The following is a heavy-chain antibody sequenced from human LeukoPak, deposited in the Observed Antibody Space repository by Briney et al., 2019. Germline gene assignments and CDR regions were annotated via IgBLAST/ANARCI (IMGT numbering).Heavy chain of an antibody. Sequence: SGGSLRLFRAASGFIFSLYGMHWVRQAPGKGRGWVALISNDGSKTYYADSVKGRFTISRDNSKNTVYLQVSSLRADDTAVYYCAKDSRGANFFGDFDYWGQGTLVTVSS. D-gene: IGHD3-10*01. CDR3: AKDSRGANFFGDFDY. V-gene: IGHV3-33*06. J-gene: IGHJ4*02. CDR1: GFIFSLYG. CDR2: ISNDGSKT.